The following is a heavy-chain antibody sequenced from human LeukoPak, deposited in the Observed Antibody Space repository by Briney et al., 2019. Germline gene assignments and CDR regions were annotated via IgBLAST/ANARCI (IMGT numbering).Heavy chain of an antibody. J-gene: IGHJ4*02. D-gene: IGHD2-2*01. V-gene: IGHV3-21*01. CDR3: ASTWPRSRCFDY. CDR1: GFTFSSHT. CDR2: ISSSSSYK. Sequence: GGSLRLSCAASGFTFSSHTMTWVRQAPGKGLEWVSSISSSSSYKYYADSVKGRFTISRDNAKNSLYLQMNSLRPEDTAVYYCASTWPRSRCFDYWGQGTLVTVSS.